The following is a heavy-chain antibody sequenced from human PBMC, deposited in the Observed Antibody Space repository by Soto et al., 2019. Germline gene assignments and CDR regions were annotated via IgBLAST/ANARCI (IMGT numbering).Heavy chain of an antibody. CDR2: IYDTGISGYTPST. CDR3: ARGEDAFFYYGLDV. CDR1: GGSITSSY. V-gene: IGHV4-59*01. J-gene: IGHJ6*02. Sequence: SETLSLTCTVSGGSITSSYWSWIRLPPGKGLEWIAYIYDTGISGYTPSTSYNPSLKSRVTMSVDTSKSQFPLKLTSVTAADTAVYYCARGEDAFFYYGLDVWGQGITVTVSS.